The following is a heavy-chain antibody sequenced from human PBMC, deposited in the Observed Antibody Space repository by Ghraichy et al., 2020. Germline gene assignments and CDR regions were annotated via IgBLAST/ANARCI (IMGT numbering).Heavy chain of an antibody. V-gene: IGHV4-30-4*07. CDR2: MYYSGTT. J-gene: IGHJ5*02. CDR3: ARGTTWHPAWWFDP. Sequence: SETLSLTCAVSGDSISGGGYSWTWIRQPPGKGLEWIGYMYYSGTTSYNPSLKSRVTISLDTSKNQFSLNLRSVTAADTAVYYWARGTTWHPAWWFDPWGQGTLVTVTS. D-gene: IGHD4-17*01. CDR1: GDSISGGGYS.